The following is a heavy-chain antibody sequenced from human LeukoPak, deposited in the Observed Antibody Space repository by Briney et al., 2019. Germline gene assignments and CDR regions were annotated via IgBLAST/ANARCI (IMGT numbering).Heavy chain of an antibody. CDR3: ARGRDSSSWRTYWYFDL. D-gene: IGHD6-13*01. CDR1: GYSISSAYY. CDR2: FHYSGST. V-gene: IGHV4-38-2*02. Sequence: SETLSLTCTVSGYSISSAYYWGWIRQSPGKGLEWIGSFHYSGSTSYNPSLKSRVTISVDSSKNQFSLKLSSVTAADTAVYYCARGRDSSSWRTYWYFDLWGRGTLVTVSS. J-gene: IGHJ2*01.